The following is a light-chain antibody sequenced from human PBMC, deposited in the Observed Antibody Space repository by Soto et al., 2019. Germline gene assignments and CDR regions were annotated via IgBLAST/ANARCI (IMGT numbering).Light chain of an antibody. CDR2: ENN. Sequence: QSVLTQPPSVSAAPGQKVTISCSGSSSNIGKNYVSWYQQLPRTAPKLLIHENNKRPSGIPDRFSGSKSGTSATLGITGLQTGDEADYYCGTWDSSLGAVLFGGGTQLTVL. J-gene: IGLJ2*01. CDR1: SSNIGKNY. CDR3: GTWDSSLGAVL. V-gene: IGLV1-51*02.